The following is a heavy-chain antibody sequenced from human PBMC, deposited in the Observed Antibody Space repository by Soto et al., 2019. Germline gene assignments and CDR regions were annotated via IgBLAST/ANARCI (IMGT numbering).Heavy chain of an antibody. Sequence: QVQLVQSGAEVKKPGASVKVSCKASGYSFTSYDVNWVRQASGQGLEWMGWMNPNSGSTVIAQKFQARVTMTRDSSISTAYMELSSLRPDDSAIYYCARVSFNALLRFPFDLWGQGTEVTVSS. CDR3: ARVSFNALLRFPFDL. V-gene: IGHV1-8*01. CDR2: MNPNSGST. D-gene: IGHD5-12*01. CDR1: GYSFTSYD. J-gene: IGHJ4*02.